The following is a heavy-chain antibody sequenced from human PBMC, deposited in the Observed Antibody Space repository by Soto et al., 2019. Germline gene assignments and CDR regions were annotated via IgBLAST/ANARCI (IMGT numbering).Heavy chain of an antibody. Sequence: QVQLVESGGGVVQPGRSLRLSCAASGFTFSSYAMHWVRQAPGKGLEWVTVISYDGSNKYYTDSVKGRFTISRDNSKNTLYLQINSLRPEDTAVYYWARLLWRDDYNWGYFDLWGRGTLVTVSS. CDR3: ARLLWRDDYNWGYFDL. CDR2: ISYDGSNK. D-gene: IGHD4-4*01. J-gene: IGHJ2*01. V-gene: IGHV3-30-3*01. CDR1: GFTFSSYA.